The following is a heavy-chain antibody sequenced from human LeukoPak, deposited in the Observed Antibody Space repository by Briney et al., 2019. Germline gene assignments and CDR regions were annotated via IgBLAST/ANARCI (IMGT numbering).Heavy chain of an antibody. V-gene: IGHV1-69*13. J-gene: IGHJ4*02. D-gene: IGHD3-10*01. CDR3: ARREGTFGTYFDY. CDR1: GGTLSSYA. CDR2: IIPIFGTA. Sequence: SVKVSCEASGGTLSSYAINWVRQAPGQGLEWMGGIIPIFGTANYAQKFQGRVTIIADESSTTAYMELSSLRSEDTAVYYCARREGTFGTYFDYWGQGTLVTVSS.